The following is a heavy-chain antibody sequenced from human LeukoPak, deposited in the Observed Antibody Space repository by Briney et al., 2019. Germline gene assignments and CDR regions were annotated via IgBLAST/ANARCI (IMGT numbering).Heavy chain of an antibody. CDR1: GYSFTSYW. J-gene: IGHJ4*02. CDR3: ARSEMAARIDY. D-gene: IGHD5-24*01. V-gene: IGHV5-51*01. CDR2: IYPGDSDT. Sequence: GESLKISFQGSGYSFTSYWIGWVRQMPGKGLEWMGIIYPGDSDTRYSPSFQGQVTISADKSISTAYLQWSSLKASDTAMYYCARSEMAARIDYWGQGTLVTVSS.